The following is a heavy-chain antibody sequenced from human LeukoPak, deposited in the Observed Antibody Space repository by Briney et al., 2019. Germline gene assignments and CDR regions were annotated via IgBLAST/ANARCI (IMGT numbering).Heavy chain of an antibody. CDR1: GGSISSHY. CDR2: IYYSGST. J-gene: IGHJ4*02. D-gene: IGHD3-10*01. V-gene: IGHV4-59*11. CDR3: ARDGSSYYYGSGSYHFDY. Sequence: SETLSLTCTVSGGSISSHYWSWIRQPPGKGLEWIGYIYYSGSTNYNPSLKSRVTISVDTSKNQFSLKLNSVTAADTAVYYCARDGSSYYYGSGSYHFDYWGQGTLVTVSS.